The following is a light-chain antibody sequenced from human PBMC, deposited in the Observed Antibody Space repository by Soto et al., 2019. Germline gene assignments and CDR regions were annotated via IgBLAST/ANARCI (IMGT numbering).Light chain of an antibody. CDR2: RNN. V-gene: IGLV1-47*01. CDR3: AAWDDSLSVLYV. Sequence: QSVLTQAPSASGTPGQRVSISCSGSSSNIGSNYVYWYQQLPGTAPKLLIYRNNQRPSGVPDRFSGSKSGTSASLAISGLRSEDEADYYCAAWDDSLSVLYVFGTG. CDR1: SSNIGSNY. J-gene: IGLJ1*01.